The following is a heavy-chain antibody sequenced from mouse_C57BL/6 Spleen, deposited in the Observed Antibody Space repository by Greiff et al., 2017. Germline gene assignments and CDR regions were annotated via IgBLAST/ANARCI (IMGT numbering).Heavy chain of an antibody. V-gene: IGHV3-1*01. CDR1: GYSITSGYD. Sequence: EVKLQESGPGMVKPSQSLSLTCTVTGYSITSGYDWHWIRHFPGNKLEWMGYISYSGSTNYNPSLKSRISITHDTSKNHFFLKLNSVTTEDTATYYCARVYYSKEGYYFDDWGQGTTLTVSS. D-gene: IGHD2-5*01. CDR2: ISYSGST. J-gene: IGHJ2*01. CDR3: ARVYYSKEGYYFDD.